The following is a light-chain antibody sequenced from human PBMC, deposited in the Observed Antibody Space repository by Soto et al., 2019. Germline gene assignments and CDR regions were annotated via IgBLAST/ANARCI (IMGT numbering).Light chain of an antibody. V-gene: IGLV1-36*01. Sequence: QSVLTQPPSVSAAPRQRVTISCSGTSFNIGNNGVNWYQQLPGKAPKLLIYLGDQRASGVSDRFSGSKSGTSASLAINGLRSDDEADYYCAAWDDNLNAYVFGSGTKLAVL. CDR2: LGD. CDR3: AAWDDNLNAYV. J-gene: IGLJ1*01. CDR1: SFNIGNNG.